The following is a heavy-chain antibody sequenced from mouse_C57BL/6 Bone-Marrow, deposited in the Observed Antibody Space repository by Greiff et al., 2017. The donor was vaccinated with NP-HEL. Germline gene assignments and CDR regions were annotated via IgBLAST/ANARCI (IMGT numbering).Heavy chain of an antibody. CDR3: ARSHYYGSSHWYFDV. CDR2: INPNNGGT. V-gene: IGHV1-26*01. J-gene: IGHJ1*03. CDR1: GYTFTDYY. D-gene: IGHD1-1*01. Sequence: EVQLQQSGPELVKPGASVKISCKASGYTFTDYYMNWVKQSHGKSLEWIGDINPNNGGTSYNQKFKGKATLTVDKSSSTAYMELRSLTSEDSAVYYCARSHYYGSSHWYFDVWGTGTTVTVSS.